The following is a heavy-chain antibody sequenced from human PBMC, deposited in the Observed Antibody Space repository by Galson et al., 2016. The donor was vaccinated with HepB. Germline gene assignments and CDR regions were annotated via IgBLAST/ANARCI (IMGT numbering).Heavy chain of an antibody. J-gene: IGHJ6*02. V-gene: IGHV3-21*01. Sequence: SLRLSCAAFGFSFSTYSMNWVRQAPGRGLEWVSSISSSSSYTYYADFVKGRFTISRDNAKKSLYLHLNSLRAEDTAVYYCASVSSSNYYYFGMDVWGRGTTVTVSS. CDR1: GFSFSTYS. CDR2: ISSSSSYT. CDR3: ASVSSSNYYYFGMDV. D-gene: IGHD5/OR15-5a*01.